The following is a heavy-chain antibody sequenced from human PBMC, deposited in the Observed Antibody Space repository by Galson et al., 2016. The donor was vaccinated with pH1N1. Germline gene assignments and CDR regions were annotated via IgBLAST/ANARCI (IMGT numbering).Heavy chain of an antibody. Sequence: TLSLTCTVSGGSISSGNSYWSWIRQHPGKGLEWIGCVYHSGSTDYDPSLRSRVSISVDTSKNQFALNLSSVTAADTAVYYCAKDYREQLGDGFDIWGQGTMVTVSS. D-gene: IGHD1-1*01. CDR1: GGSISSGNSY. V-gene: IGHV4-31*03. J-gene: IGHJ3*02. CDR3: AKDYREQLGDGFDI. CDR2: VYHSGST.